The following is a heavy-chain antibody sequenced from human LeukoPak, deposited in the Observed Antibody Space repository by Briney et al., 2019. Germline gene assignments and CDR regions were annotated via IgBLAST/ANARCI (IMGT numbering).Heavy chain of an antibody. CDR2: ISSSGSDM. Sequence: GGSLRLSCAASGFTFNSYAMSWVRQAPGKGLEWVSSISSSGSDMYYADSVKGRFTISRDNAKNSLYLQMNSLRAEDTAVYYCARVRLHALDYWGQGTLVTVSS. J-gene: IGHJ4*02. CDR1: GFTFNSYA. V-gene: IGHV3-21*01. CDR3: ARVRLHALDY. D-gene: IGHD2-2*01.